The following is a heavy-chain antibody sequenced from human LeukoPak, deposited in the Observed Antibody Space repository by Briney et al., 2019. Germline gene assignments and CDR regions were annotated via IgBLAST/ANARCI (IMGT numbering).Heavy chain of an antibody. CDR2: IKSKTDGGTT. J-gene: IGHJ4*02. CDR1: GFTFSNAW. D-gene: IGHD3-22*01. Sequence: GGSLRLSCAASGFTFSNAWMSWVRQAPGKGLEWVGRIKSKTDGGTTDYAAPVKGRFTISRDDSKNTLYLQMNSLKTEDTAVYYCTSDSSGYHHINLDYWGQGTLVTVSS. CDR3: TSDSSGYHHINLDY. V-gene: IGHV3-15*01.